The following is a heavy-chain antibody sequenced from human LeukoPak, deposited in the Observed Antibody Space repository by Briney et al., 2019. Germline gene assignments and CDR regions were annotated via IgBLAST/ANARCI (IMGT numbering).Heavy chain of an antibody. J-gene: IGHJ4*02. CDR3: TTDPYSGSHFDY. V-gene: IGHV3-15*01. D-gene: IGHD1-26*01. CDR2: IKTESCGGTT. Sequence: GGSLRLSCAASGLTFSNAWMTWVRQAPGKGLEWVGRIKTESCGGTTDYAAPVKGRFTISRDDSKNTLYLQMNSLKTEDAAVYYCTTDPYSGSHFDYWGQGTLVTVSS. CDR1: GLTFSNAW.